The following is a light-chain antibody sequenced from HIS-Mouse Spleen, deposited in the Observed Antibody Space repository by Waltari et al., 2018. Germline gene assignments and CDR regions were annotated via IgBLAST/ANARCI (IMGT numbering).Light chain of an antibody. Sequence: QSALTQPASVSGSPGQSITIPCTGTSSDVGGYNYVSWYQQHPGKAPKRMIYEVSNRPSGVSKRFSGSKSGNTASLTISWLQAEDEADYYCSSYTSGSSWVFGGGTRLTVL. CDR1: SSDVGGYNY. V-gene: IGLV2-14*01. J-gene: IGLJ3*02. CDR2: EVS. CDR3: SSYTSGSSWV.